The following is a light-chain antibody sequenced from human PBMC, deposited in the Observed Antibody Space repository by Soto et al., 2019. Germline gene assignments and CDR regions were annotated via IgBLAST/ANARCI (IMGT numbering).Light chain of an antibody. J-gene: IGKJ2*01. CDR1: QSLLDSNGKTY. CDR2: EVS. CDR3: MQGGT. Sequence: DIVKTQSPLFLSVTPGEPASISCKSSQSLLDSNGKTYLHWYLQRPGQSPQLLIYEVSNRFSGVPDRISGSGSGTDFTLTISRVEAEDAGVYYCMQGGTSGQGTKLEIK. V-gene: IGKV2-29*03.